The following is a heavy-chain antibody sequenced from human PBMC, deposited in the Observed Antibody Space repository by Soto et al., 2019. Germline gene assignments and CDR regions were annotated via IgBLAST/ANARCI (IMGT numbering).Heavy chain of an antibody. V-gene: IGHV3-74*01. CDR3: AREQDGAVGTADY. J-gene: IGHJ4*02. D-gene: IGHD3-3*01. Sequence: EVQLVESGGGLVQPGGSLRLSCVASGFTLRNYWMHWFRQAPGKGLVWVSRITNDGSTTYYADSVKGRFTIARDNAKNTLYLQVNSLRVEYTDVYYGAREQDGAVGTADYWGQGTLVTVS. CDR1: GFTLRNYW. CDR2: ITNDGSTT.